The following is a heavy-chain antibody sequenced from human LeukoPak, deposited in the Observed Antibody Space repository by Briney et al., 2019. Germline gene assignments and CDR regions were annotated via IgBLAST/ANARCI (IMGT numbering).Heavy chain of an antibody. CDR1: GDSFYNYW. CDR2: IYPGDSDV. CDR3: ARMRDYGNYRGPFDY. J-gene: IGHJ4*02. D-gene: IGHD4-11*01. V-gene: IGHV5-51*01. Sequence: GESLKISCKGSGDSFYNYWIGWVRQMPGKGLEWMGIIYPGDSDVRYSPSFQGQVTISADKSISTAYLQWSSLKASDTAIYYCARMRDYGNYRGPFDYWGQGTLVTVSS.